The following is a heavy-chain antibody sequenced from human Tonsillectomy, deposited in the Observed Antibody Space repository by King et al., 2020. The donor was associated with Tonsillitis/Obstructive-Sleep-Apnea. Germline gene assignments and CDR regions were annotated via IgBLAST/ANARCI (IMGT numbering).Heavy chain of an antibody. J-gene: IGHJ4*02. CDR2: ISSSGSTI. V-gene: IGHV3-48*03. CDR3: ARDRYYYDSSGYYGYFDY. Sequence: VQLVESGGGLVQPGGSLRLSCAASGFTFSSYEMNWVRQAPGKGLEWVSYISSSGSTIYYADSVKGRFTIPRDNAKNSLYLQMNSLRAEDTAVYYCARDRYYYDSSGYYGYFDYWGQGTLVTVSS. D-gene: IGHD3-22*01. CDR1: GFTFSSYE.